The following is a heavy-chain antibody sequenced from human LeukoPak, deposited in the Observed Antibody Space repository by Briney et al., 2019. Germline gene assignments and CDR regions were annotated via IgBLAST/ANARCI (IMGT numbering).Heavy chain of an antibody. V-gene: IGHV3-30*02. D-gene: IGHD3-10*01. CDR1: GLTFSTYG. Sequence: GGSLRLSCAASGLTFSTYGMHWVRQAPGKGLEWVAFIRYDGSIKYYADSVKGRFTISRDNSKNTLYLQVNSLRAEDTAVYYCARDLGSYGSGSYFDYWGQGTLVTVSS. J-gene: IGHJ4*02. CDR2: IRYDGSIK. CDR3: ARDLGSYGSGSYFDY.